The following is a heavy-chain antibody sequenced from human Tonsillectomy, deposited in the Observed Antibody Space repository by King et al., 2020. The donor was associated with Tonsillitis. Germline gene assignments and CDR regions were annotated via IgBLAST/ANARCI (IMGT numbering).Heavy chain of an antibody. CDR2: ISFDTTTQ. CDR3: ARASNHLYSSGLYYYSVLDV. V-gene: IGHV3-30*15. CDR1: GSGFRRHA. Sequence: QVQLVESGGGVVQPGRSLRLSCTDSGSGFRRHAMHWVRQAPGKGLEWVALISFDTTTQYYAASVRGRFTISRENSKNTLYLQMSSLRGDDTAIYFCARASNHLYSSGLYYYSVLDVWGHGNTVIASS. J-gene: IGHJ6*02. D-gene: IGHD2-8*02.